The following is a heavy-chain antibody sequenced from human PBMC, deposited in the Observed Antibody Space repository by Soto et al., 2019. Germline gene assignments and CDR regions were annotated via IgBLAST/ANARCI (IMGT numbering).Heavy chain of an antibody. V-gene: IGHV1-3*01. J-gene: IGHJ4*02. CDR3: ARDGAVAGDSNFDY. D-gene: IGHD6-19*01. CDR1: GYTFTSSA. CDR2: INAGNGNI. Sequence: ASVKVSCKASGYTFTSSAIHWVRQAPGQGLEWMGWINAGNGNIKHSQKFQHRVTITRDTSASTAYMELSSLRFEDTAVYYCARDGAVAGDSNFDYWGQGTLVTVSS.